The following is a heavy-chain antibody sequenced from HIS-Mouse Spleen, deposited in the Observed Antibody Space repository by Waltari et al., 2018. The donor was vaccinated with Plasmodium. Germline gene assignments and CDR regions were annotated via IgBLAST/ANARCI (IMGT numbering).Heavy chain of an antibody. J-gene: IGHJ4*02. Sequence: EVQLVASGGGLVQPGGSLRLSCAASGFTVSSHYMSWGRQAPGKGAEWVSVIYSGGRQYSEDSVKGIFTISRDNSKNTLYLQMNSLRAEDTAVYYCARLGIPYVDTAMAVGYWGQGTLVTVSS. CDR1: GFTVSSHY. V-gene: IGHV3-66*01. D-gene: IGHD5-18*01. CDR3: ARLGIPYVDTAMAVGY. CDR2: IYSGGRQ.